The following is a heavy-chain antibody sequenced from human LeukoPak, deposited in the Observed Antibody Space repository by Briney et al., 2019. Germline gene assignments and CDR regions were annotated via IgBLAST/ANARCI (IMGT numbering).Heavy chain of an antibody. V-gene: IGHV1-8*01. CDR2: MNPNSGNT. CDR1: GYTFTSFD. Sequence: ASVKVSCKASGYTFTSFDINWVRQATGQGLEWMGWMNPNSGNTGYAQKFQGRVTMTRNTSISTAYMELSSLRSDDTAVYYCARGIVVVIPSHDLLNIWGKGKRVTVS. CDR3: ARGIVVVIPSHDLLNI. D-gene: IGHD3-22*01. J-gene: IGHJ3*02.